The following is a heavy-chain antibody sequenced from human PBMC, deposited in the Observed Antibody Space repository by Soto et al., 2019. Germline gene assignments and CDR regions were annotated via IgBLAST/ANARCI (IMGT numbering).Heavy chain of an antibody. CDR2: IWYDGSNK. Sequence: QVQLVESGGGVVQPGRSLRLSCAASGFTFSSYGMHWVRQAPGQGLEWVAVIWYDGSNKYYADSVKGRFTISRDNSKNALYLQMNSLRAEYTAVYDFARGGRGHYYDAFDIWGQGTMVTVSS. CDR3: ARGGRGHYYDAFDI. J-gene: IGHJ3*02. D-gene: IGHD2-21*01. V-gene: IGHV3-33*01. CDR1: GFTFSSYG.